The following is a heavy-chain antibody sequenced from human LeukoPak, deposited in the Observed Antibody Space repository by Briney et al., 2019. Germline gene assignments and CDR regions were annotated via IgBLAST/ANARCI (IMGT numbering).Heavy chain of an antibody. J-gene: IGHJ4*02. V-gene: IGHV3-30*18. CDR1: GFTFSSYG. CDR3: AKVAVVDHHTAMGGDY. D-gene: IGHD5-18*01. CDR2: ISYDGSNK. Sequence: GGSLRLSCAASGFTFSSYGMHWVRQAPGKGLEWVAVISYDGSNKYYADSVKGRFTISRDNSKNTLYLQMNSLRAEDTAVYYCAKVAVVDHHTAMGGDYWGQGTLVTVSS.